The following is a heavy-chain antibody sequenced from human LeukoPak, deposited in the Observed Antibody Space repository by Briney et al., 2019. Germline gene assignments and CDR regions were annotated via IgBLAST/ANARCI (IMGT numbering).Heavy chain of an antibody. CDR3: ARDFYDFWGGYYRHFDY. V-gene: IGHV3-33*01. CDR1: GFTFSSYG. J-gene: IGHJ4*02. Sequence: GGSLRLSCAASGFTFSSYGMHWVRQAPGKGLEWVAVIWYDGSNKYYADSVKGRFTISRDNSKNTLYLQMNSLRAEDTAVYYCARDFYDFWGGYYRHFDYWGQGTLVTVSS. D-gene: IGHD3-3*01. CDR2: IWYDGSNK.